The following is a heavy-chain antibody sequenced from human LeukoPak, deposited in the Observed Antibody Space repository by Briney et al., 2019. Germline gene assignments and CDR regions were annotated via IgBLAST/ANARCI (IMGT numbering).Heavy chain of an antibody. CDR3: AGWGGGVNH. J-gene: IGHJ4*02. V-gene: IGHV3-7*01. D-gene: IGHD3-16*01. CDR2: ISPDGSGR. CDR1: GFDFATYW. Sequence: GGSLRLSCSASGFDFATYWINWVRQAPGKGLEWVSNISPDGSGRYVDAVRGRFTTSRDNAKNTLSMEMNSLRAEDTAVYYCAGWGGGVNHWGQGTLVTVSS.